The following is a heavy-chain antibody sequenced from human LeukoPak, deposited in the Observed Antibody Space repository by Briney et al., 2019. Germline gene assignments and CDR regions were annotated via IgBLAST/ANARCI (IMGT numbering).Heavy chain of an antibody. CDR3: AEGRLPLDDGSGYAGFFDW. J-gene: IGHJ4*02. V-gene: IGHV3-23*01. CDR1: GFTFSSYD. CDR2: ISGSGGST. Sequence: GGSLRLSCAASGFTFSSYDMSWVRQAPGKGLEWVSAISGSGGSTYYGDSVKGRFTISRDNSKNTLYRQMNSLRAEDTAVYFCAEGRLPLDDGSGYAGFFDWCGEASLATVS. D-gene: IGHD3-22*01.